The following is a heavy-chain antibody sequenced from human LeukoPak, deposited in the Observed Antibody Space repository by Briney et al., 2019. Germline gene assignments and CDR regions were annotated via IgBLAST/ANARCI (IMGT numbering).Heavy chain of an antibody. J-gene: IGHJ4*02. Sequence: GESLKISCKGSGYSFTSYWIGWVRQMPGKGLEWMGIIYPGGSDTRYSPSFQGQVTISADKSISTAYLQWSSLKASDTAMYYCARQKYSSSSAVYYFDYWGQGTLVTVSS. D-gene: IGHD6-6*01. CDR1: GYSFTSYW. CDR3: ARQKYSSSSAVYYFDY. CDR2: IYPGGSDT. V-gene: IGHV5-51*01.